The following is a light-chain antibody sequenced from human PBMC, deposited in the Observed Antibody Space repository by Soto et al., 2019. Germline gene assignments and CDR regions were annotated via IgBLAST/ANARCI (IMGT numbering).Light chain of an antibody. Sequence: DLQMTQSPSSVSASVGDSVTITCRASQDINTWLAWYQQKPGKAPNLLIYAASNLQSGVPSRFSGGGSGTDFTFTISSLQPEDSATYYCQQGYSFPLTFGGGTKVEIK. CDR2: AAS. CDR1: QDINTW. CDR3: QQGYSFPLT. J-gene: IGKJ4*01. V-gene: IGKV1-12*01.